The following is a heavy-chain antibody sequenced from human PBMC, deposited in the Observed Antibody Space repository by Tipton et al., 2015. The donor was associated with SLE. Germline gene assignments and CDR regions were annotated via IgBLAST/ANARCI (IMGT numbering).Heavy chain of an antibody. CDR1: GGSISSSSYY. CDR2: IYYSGST. V-gene: IGHV4-39*07. Sequence: TLSLTCTVSGGSISSSSYYWGWIRQPPGKGLEWIGSIYYSGSTYYNPSLKSRVTISVDTSKNRFSLKLGSVTAADTAVYYCARRWVIAAAGLGDYFDYWGQGTLVTVSS. D-gene: IGHD6-13*01. J-gene: IGHJ4*02. CDR3: ARRWVIAAAGLGDYFDY.